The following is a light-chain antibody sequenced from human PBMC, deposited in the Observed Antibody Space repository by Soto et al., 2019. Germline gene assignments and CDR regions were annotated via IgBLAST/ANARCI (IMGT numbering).Light chain of an antibody. CDR3: QQHASSPRT. CDR1: QRVSSSY. J-gene: IGKJ1*01. CDR2: GAS. V-gene: IGKV3-20*01. Sequence: EIVLTQSPGTLSLSPGERVTLSCRASQRVSSSYLAWYQQKPGQAPRLLLYGASGRATGIPDRFSGSGSGTDFTLTISRLEPEDFAVYYCQQHASSPRTFGQGTKVEI.